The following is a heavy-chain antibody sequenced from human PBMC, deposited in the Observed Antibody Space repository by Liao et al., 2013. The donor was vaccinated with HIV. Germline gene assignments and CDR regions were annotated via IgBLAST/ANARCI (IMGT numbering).Heavy chain of an antibody. Sequence: QVQLQESGPGPVKPSETLSLTCSVSGGSISSYYWNWIRQPAGKGLEWIGRISSSGSTNYNPSLKRRVTLSVDTSKNQLSLNVNSVTAADTAVYYCARGGGGFDVWGQGDSGHRLF. J-gene: IGHJ3*01. CDR2: ISSSGST. CDR3: ARGGGGFDV. V-gene: IGHV4-4*07. CDR1: GGSISSYY.